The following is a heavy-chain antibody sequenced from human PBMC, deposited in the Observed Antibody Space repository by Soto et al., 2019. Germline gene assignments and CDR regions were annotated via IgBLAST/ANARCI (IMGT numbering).Heavy chain of an antibody. J-gene: IGHJ4*02. CDR3: VSGLITRSQYPGPWYNFDS. V-gene: IGHV4-34*01. CDR2: INHSGSA. Sequence: QVQLQQSGAGLLKPSETLSLTCDVYGGSFSGYIWTWIRQTPGKGLQWIGKINHSGSATYNPSLKSRVTISVPTSHSQIFLELSSVTAADTAVYYCVSGLITRSQYPGPWYNFDSWGQGTQATVSS. D-gene: IGHD6-13*01. CDR1: GGSFSGYI.